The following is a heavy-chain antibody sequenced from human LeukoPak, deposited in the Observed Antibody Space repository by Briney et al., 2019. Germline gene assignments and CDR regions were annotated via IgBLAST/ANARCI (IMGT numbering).Heavy chain of an antibody. CDR3: ARHVGTAMVYYFDY. Sequence: PGGSLRLSCAASGFTFSSYWMSWVRQAPGKGLEWVANIKQDGSEKYYVDSVKGRFTISRDNAKNSLYLQMNSLRAEDTAVYYCARHVGTAMVYYFDYWGQGTLVTVSS. J-gene: IGHJ4*02. CDR1: GFTFSSYW. CDR2: IKQDGSEK. V-gene: IGHV3-7*01. D-gene: IGHD5-18*01.